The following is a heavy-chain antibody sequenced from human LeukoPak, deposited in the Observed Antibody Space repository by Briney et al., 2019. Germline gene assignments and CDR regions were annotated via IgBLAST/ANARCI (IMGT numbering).Heavy chain of an antibody. V-gene: IGHV4-39*07. CDR2: IYYSGST. CDR1: GGSISSSSYY. J-gene: IGHJ3*02. Sequence: SETLSLTCTVSGGSISSSSYYWGWIRQPPGKGLEWIGSIYYSGSTYYNPSLKRRVTISVDTSKNQFSLKLSSVNAADTAVYYCARDASSTRFDAFDIWGQGTMVTVSS. CDR3: ARDASSTRFDAFDI. D-gene: IGHD2-2*01.